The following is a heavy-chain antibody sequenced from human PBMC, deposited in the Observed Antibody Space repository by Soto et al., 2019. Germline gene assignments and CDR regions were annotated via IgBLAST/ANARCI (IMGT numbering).Heavy chain of an antibody. CDR1: GFTFSSYA. V-gene: IGHV3-23*01. D-gene: IGHD5-18*01. Sequence: PGGSLRLCCAASGFTFSSYAMSWVRQAPGKGLEWVSAIGGSGDSTYYADSVKGRLTISRDNSKNTLYLQVNSLRAEDTAVYYCAKVLDASMVVNGYLYWGQGTLVTVSS. CDR3: AKVLDASMVVNGYLY. J-gene: IGHJ4*02. CDR2: IGGSGDST.